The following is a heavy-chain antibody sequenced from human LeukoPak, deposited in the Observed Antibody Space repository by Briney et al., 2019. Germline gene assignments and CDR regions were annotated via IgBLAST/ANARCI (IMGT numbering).Heavy chain of an antibody. CDR3: ATVVPAALGGAYYYYYMDV. CDR1: GYTLTELS. Sequence: ASVTVSRKVSGYTLTELSMHWVRQAPGKGGEWMGGFYPEDGETIYAQKFQGRVTMTEDTSTDTAYMELSSLRSEDTAVYYCATVVPAALGGAYYYYYMDVWGKGTTVTVSS. J-gene: IGHJ6*03. D-gene: IGHD2-2*01. CDR2: FYPEDGET. V-gene: IGHV1-24*01.